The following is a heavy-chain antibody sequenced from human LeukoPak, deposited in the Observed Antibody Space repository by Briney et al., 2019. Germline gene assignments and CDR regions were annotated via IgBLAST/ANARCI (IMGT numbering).Heavy chain of an antibody. V-gene: IGHV4-39*07. J-gene: IGHJ4*02. CDR2: IYHSGST. CDR3: ARLAVAGTDY. CDR1: GGSISSSSYY. Sequence: SETLSLTCTVSGGSISSSSYYWGWIRQPPGKGLEWIGSIYHSGSTYYNPSLKSRVTISVDTSKNQFSLKLSSVTAADTAVYYCARLAVAGTDYWGQGTLVTVSS. D-gene: IGHD6-19*01.